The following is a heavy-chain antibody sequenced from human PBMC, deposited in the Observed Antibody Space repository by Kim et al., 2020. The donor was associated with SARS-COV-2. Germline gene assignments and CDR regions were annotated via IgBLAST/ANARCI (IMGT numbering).Heavy chain of an antibody. CDR1: GYTFTRYS. CDR3: ARDYYDSSGYYS. CDR2: INPDTGNT. J-gene: IGHJ4*02. V-gene: IGHV1-2*02. D-gene: IGHD3-22*01. Sequence: ASVKVSCTTSGYTFTRYSVHWVRQAPGQGLDWMGWINPDTGNTNYSQTFQGRVTMTRDTSVSTAYMELSRLRSDDTAVYYCARDYYDSSGYYSWGQGTLVT.